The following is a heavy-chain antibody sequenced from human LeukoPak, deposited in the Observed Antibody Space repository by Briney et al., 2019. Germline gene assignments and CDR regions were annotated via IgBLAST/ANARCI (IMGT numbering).Heavy chain of an antibody. CDR2: IYYSGST. J-gene: IGHJ4*02. V-gene: IGHV4-59*01. CDR3: ARARHYYDSSGYYWAFDY. CDR1: GGSISSYY. Sequence: NASETLPLTCTVSGGSISSYYWSWIRQPPGKELEWIGYIYYSGSTNYNPSLKSRVTISVDTSKNQFSLKLSSVTAADTAVYYCARARHYYDSSGYYWAFDYWGQGTLVTVSS. D-gene: IGHD3-22*01.